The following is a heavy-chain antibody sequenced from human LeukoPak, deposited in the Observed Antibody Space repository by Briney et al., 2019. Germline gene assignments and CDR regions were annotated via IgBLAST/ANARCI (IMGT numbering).Heavy chain of an antibody. Sequence: PGGSLRLSCAASGFTFSSYAMTWVRQAPGKGLECVSGISGRGSSTSYADSVKGRFTISRDNSKSTLYLQMNSLRAEDTAVYYCAKSLYGGMDVWGRGTTVTVSS. V-gene: IGHV3-23*01. CDR2: ISGRGSST. CDR3: AKSLYGGMDV. D-gene: IGHD3-16*02. J-gene: IGHJ6*04. CDR1: GFTFSSYA.